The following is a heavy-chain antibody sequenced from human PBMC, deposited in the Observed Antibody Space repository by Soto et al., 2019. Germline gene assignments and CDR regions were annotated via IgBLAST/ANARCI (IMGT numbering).Heavy chain of an antibody. CDR1: GYTFSNYW. CDR2: IYPDDSDT. J-gene: IGHJ4*02. D-gene: IGHD2-15*01. CDR3: ARHSRSDFDSIDY. V-gene: IGHV5-51*01. Sequence: PGESLKISCEGSGYTFSNYWIAWVRQMPGKGLEWMGIIYPDDSDTRYSPSFQGQVSISADKSITTSYLQWSSLKASDSAIYYCARHSRSDFDSIDYWGQGTLVTVSS.